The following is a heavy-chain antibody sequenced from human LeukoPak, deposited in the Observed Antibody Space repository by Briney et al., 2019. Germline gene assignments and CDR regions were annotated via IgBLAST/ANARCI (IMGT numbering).Heavy chain of an antibody. V-gene: IGHV3-30*03. CDR3: ARDGLLGYFDY. D-gene: IGHD3-16*01. Sequence: GGSLRLSCAASGFIFSNYGMNWVRQAPGKGLEWVAVISYDGSNKYYADSVKGRFTISRDNSKNTLYLQMNSLRAEDTAVYYCARDGLLGYFDYWGQGTLVTVSS. J-gene: IGHJ4*02. CDR2: ISYDGSNK. CDR1: GFIFSNYG.